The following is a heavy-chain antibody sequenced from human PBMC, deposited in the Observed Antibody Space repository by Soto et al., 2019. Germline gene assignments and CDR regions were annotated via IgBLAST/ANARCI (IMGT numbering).Heavy chain of an antibody. J-gene: IGHJ6*02. Sequence: SETLSLTCAVYGGSFSGYYWSWIRQPPGKGLEWIGEINHSGSTNYNPSLKSRVTISVDTSKNQFSLKLSSVTAADTAVYYCARGSGYCSSTSCYRRFYYYYGMDVWGQGTTVTVSS. V-gene: IGHV4-34*01. CDR3: ARGSGYCSSTSCYRRFYYYYGMDV. CDR2: INHSGST. D-gene: IGHD2-2*02. CDR1: GGSFSGYY.